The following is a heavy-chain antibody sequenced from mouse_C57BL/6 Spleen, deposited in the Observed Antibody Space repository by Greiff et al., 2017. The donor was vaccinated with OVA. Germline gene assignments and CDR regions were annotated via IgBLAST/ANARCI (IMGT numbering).Heavy chain of an antibody. D-gene: IGHD2-4*01. Sequence: VQLKESGPGLVKPSQSLSLTCSVTGYSITSGYYWNWIRQFPGNKLEWMGYISYDGSNNYNPSLKNRISITRDTSKNQFFLKLNSVTTEDTATYYCARREGDYEGYFDVWGTGTTVTVSS. CDR3: ARREGDYEGYFDV. CDR1: GYSITSGYY. CDR2: ISYDGSN. J-gene: IGHJ1*03. V-gene: IGHV3-6*01.